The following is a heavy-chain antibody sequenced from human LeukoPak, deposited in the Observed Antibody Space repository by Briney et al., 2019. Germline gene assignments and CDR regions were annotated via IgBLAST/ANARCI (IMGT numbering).Heavy chain of an antibody. J-gene: IGHJ4*02. CDR2: ISGYNGDT. V-gene: IGHV1-18*04. D-gene: IGHD5-18*01. Sequence: ASVKVSCKASGYTFTGYYMHWVRQAPGQGLEWMGWISGYNGDTNYAQKLQGRVTMTTDTSTSTAYMELRNLRSDDTAVYYCARNGPGGYSYGYWGQGTLVTVSS. CDR3: ARNGPGGYSYGY. CDR1: GYTFTGYY.